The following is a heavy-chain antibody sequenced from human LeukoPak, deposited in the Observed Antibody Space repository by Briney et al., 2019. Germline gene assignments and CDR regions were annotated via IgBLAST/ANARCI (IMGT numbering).Heavy chain of an antibody. CDR2: IIPIFGTA. J-gene: IGHJ6*03. CDR3: ARDLSLGSHMDV. Sequence: SVKVSCKASGGTFSSYAISWVRQAPGQGLEWMGGIIPIFGTANYAQKFQGRVTITADESTSTAYMELSSLRSEDTAVYYCARDLSLGSHMDVWGKGTTVTVSS. V-gene: IGHV1-69*13. CDR1: GGTFSSYA. D-gene: IGHD3-16*01.